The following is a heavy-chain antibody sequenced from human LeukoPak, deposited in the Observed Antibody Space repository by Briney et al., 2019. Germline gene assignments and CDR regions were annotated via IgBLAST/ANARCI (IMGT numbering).Heavy chain of an antibody. V-gene: IGHV4-39*07. J-gene: IGHJ4*02. CDR2: IYYSGST. D-gene: IGHD6-19*01. Sequence: PSETPSLTCTVSGGSLSSSIYYWGWIRQPPGKGLNWIGSIYYSGSTYYNPSLKSRVTISVDRSKNQFSLKLSPVTAADTAVYYCASAISGWFSFDYWGQGTLVTVSS. CDR3: ASAISGWFSFDY. CDR1: GGSLSSSIYY.